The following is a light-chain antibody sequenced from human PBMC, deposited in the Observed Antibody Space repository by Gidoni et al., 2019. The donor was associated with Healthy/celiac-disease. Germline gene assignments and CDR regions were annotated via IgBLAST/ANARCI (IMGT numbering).Light chain of an antibody. CDR3: QQYYSTPPIT. V-gene: IGKV4-1*01. CDR2: WAS. CDR1: QSVLYRSNNKNY. Sequence: DSVMTQSPDSLAVSLGERATINCKSSQSVLYRSNNKNYLAWYQQKPVQPPKLLIYWASTRESGVLDRFSGSGSGTDFTLTISSLQAEDVAVYYCQQYYSTPPITFGQGTRLEIK. J-gene: IGKJ5*01.